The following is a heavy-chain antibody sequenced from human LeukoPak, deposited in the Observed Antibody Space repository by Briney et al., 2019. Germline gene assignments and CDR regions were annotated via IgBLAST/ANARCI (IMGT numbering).Heavy chain of an antibody. CDR1: GYTFTSYG. CDR2: ISAYNGNT. D-gene: IGHD2-2*02. Sequence: ASVKVSCKASGYTFTSYGISWVRQAPGQGLEWMGWISAYNGNTNYAQKLQGRVTMTTDTSTSTAYMELRSLRSDDTAMYYCARGGYCSSTSCYNAFDIWGQGTMVTVSS. CDR3: ARGGYCSSTSCYNAFDI. V-gene: IGHV1-18*01. J-gene: IGHJ3*02.